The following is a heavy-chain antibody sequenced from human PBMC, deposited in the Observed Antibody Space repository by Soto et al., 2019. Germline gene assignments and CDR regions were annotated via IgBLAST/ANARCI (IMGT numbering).Heavy chain of an antibody. CDR3: ARGEISSGWYEGYWFDP. D-gene: IGHD6-19*01. Sequence: QVQLVQSGAEVKKPGSSVKVSCKASGGTFSSYAISWVRQAPGQGLEWMGGIIPSFGTANYAQKFQGRVTITADKATITADMELSSLRSEDTAVYYCARGEISSGWYEGYWFDPWGQGTLVTVSS. CDR2: IIPSFGTA. CDR1: GGTFSSYA. V-gene: IGHV1-69*06. J-gene: IGHJ5*02.